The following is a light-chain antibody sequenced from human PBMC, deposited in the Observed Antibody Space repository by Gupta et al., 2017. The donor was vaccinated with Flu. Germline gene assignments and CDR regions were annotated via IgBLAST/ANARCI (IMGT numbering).Light chain of an antibody. J-gene: IGLJ3*02. Sequence: QKVTISCSGSNSNIGNNFVSWYQLLPGTAPKRLMFDNNKRPSGIPDRVSGSKSGTSATLGISGLQTGDEADDYCATWDNNLRGVFGGGTKLTVL. CDR3: ATWDNNLRGV. CDR2: DNN. V-gene: IGLV1-51*01. CDR1: NSNIGNNF.